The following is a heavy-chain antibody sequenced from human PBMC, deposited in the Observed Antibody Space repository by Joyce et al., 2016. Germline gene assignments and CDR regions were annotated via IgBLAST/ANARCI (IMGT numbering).Heavy chain of an antibody. CDR2: IVPMSATT. D-gene: IGHD3-3*01. V-gene: IGHV1-69*01. CDR3: ARGRGDDFWSGYYGSIDY. Sequence: QVQLEQSGAEVKKPGSSVKVSCKTSGDIFNAYGFNWVRQAPGQGLEWLGGIVPMSATTDYAQKFRGRLTISAHEPTSTIYMELSSLRSDDTGTYYCARGRGDDFWSGYYGSIDYWGQGTLVSVSS. CDR1: GDIFNAYG. J-gene: IGHJ4*02.